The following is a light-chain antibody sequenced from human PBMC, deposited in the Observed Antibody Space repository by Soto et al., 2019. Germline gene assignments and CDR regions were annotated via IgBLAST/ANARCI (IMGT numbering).Light chain of an antibody. Sequence: QSALTQPASVSGSPGQSITISCTGTSSDFGSYNYVSWYQQHPGKAPKLMIYDVSNRPSGVSNRFSGSKSGNTASLTISGFQAEDEADYYCSSYTGSNTPYVFGAGTKVTVL. J-gene: IGLJ1*01. CDR1: SSDFGSYNY. V-gene: IGLV2-14*01. CDR2: DVS. CDR3: SSYTGSNTPYV.